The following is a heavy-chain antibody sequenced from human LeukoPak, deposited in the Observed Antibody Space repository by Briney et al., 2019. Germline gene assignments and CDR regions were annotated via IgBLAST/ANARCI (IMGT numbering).Heavy chain of an antibody. J-gene: IGHJ3*02. CDR1: GFTFSSYW. V-gene: IGHV3-21*01. Sequence: GGSLRLSCAASGFTFSSYWMSWVRQAPGKGLEWVSSISSSSSYIYYADSVKGRFTISRDNAKNSLYLQMNSLRAEDTAVYYCAAEDYYDSSGYPLNAFDIWGQGTMVTVSS. D-gene: IGHD3-22*01. CDR2: ISSSSSYI. CDR3: AAEDYYDSSGYPLNAFDI.